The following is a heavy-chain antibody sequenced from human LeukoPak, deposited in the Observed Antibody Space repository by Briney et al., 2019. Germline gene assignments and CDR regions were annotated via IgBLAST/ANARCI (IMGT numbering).Heavy chain of an antibody. CDR1: GFTFSSYE. D-gene: IGHD3-10*01. V-gene: IGHV3-48*03. J-gene: IGHJ4*02. Sequence: GGSLRLSCAASGFTFSSYEMNWVRQAPGKGLECVSYISSSGSIIHYADAVKGRFTTSRDNSKNSLYLQMNSLRAEDTAIYYCARVRGYGSESFDYWGQGTLVTVSS. CDR3: ARVRGYGSESFDY. CDR2: ISSSGSII.